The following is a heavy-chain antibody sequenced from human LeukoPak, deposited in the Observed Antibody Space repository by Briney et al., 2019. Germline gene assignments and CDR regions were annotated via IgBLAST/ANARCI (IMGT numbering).Heavy chain of an antibody. Sequence: GESLKISCKGSGYSFTSYWIGWVRQMPGKGLEWMGIIYPGDSDTRYSPSFQGQVTISAGKSISTAYLQWSSLKASDTAMYYCAVTYYDILTGYYDAFDIWGQGTMVTVSS. CDR1: GYSFTSYW. CDR3: AVTYYDILTGYYDAFDI. CDR2: IYPGDSDT. D-gene: IGHD3-9*01. V-gene: IGHV5-51*01. J-gene: IGHJ3*02.